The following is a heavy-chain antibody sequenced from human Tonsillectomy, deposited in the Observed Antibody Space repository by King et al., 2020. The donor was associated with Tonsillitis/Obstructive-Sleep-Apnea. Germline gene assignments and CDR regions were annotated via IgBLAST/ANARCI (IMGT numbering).Heavy chain of an antibody. CDR1: GFTFRNAW. CDR2: IKSKTDGGTT. D-gene: IGHD6-19*01. CDR3: TTDSGYSSGWYSYYMGY. V-gene: IGHV3-15*01. Sequence: VQLVESGGGLVKPGGSLRLSCAASGFTFRNAWMSWVRQAPGKGLEWVGRIKSKTDGGTTDYAAPVKGRFTISRDDSKNTLYLQMNSLKTDDTAVYYCTTDSGYSSGWYSYYMGYWGQGTLVTVSS. J-gene: IGHJ4*02.